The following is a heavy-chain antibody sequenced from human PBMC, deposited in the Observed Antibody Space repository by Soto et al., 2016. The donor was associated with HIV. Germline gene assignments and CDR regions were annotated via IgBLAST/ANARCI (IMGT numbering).Heavy chain of an antibody. CDR2: ISWDGGST. V-gene: IGHV3-43D*04. Sequence: EVQLVESGGVVVQPGGSLRLSCAASGFTFDDYAMHWVRQVPGKGLEWVSLISWDGGSTYYADSVKGRFTISRDNSKNSLYLQMNSLRAEDTALYYCAKDIEERWLQLEGPVGGLDYWGQGTLVTVSS. D-gene: IGHD5-12*01. CDR1: GFTFDDYA. CDR3: AKDIEERWLQLEGPVGGLDY. J-gene: IGHJ4*02.